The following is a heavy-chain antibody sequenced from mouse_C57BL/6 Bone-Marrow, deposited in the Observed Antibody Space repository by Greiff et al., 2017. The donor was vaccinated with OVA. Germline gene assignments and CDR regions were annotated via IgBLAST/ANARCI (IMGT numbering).Heavy chain of an antibody. D-gene: IGHD2-4*01. J-gene: IGHJ3*01. CDR3: ARRGPYEDDDDY. Sequence: VQLQQPGAELVRPGASVKLSCKASGYTFTSYGISWVKQRPGQGLEWIGEIYPRSGNTYYNEKFKGKATLTADKSSSTAYMELRSLTSEDSAVYYCARRGPYEDDDDYWGQGTLVTVSA. V-gene: IGHV1-81*01. CDR2: IYPRSGNT. CDR1: GYTFTSYG.